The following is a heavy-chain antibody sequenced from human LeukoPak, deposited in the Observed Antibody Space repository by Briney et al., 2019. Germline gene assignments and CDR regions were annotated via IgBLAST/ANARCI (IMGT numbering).Heavy chain of an antibody. CDR1: GGSISSGDYY. J-gene: IGHJ4*02. V-gene: IGHV4-30-4*08. D-gene: IGHD5-24*01. CDR2: IYYSGST. CDR3: AREGRDGYNSEFDY. Sequence: SQTLSLTCTVSGGSISSGDYYWSWLRQPPGKGREWIGYIYYSGSTYYNPSLKSRVTISVDTSKNQFSLKLSSVTAADTAVYYCAREGRDGYNSEFDYWGQGTLVTVSS.